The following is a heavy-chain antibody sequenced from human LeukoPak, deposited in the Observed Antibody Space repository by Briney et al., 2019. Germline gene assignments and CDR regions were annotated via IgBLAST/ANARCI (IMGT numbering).Heavy chain of an antibody. Sequence: PGGSLRPSCAASGFTFSTYAMSWVRQAPGKGLEWVSSISGNGAGTYYADSVKGRFTVSRDNSKNTLSPQMNSLRAEDTAVYHCAKDAWSTDSCPYRTRFDPWGQGTLVTVSS. CDR1: GFTFSTYA. CDR2: ISGNGAGT. V-gene: IGHV3-23*01. D-gene: IGHD2-2*01. J-gene: IGHJ5*02. CDR3: AKDAWSTDSCPYRTRFDP.